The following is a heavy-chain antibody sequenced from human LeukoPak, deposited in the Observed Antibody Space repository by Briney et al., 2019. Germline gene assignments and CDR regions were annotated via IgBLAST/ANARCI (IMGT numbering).Heavy chain of an antibody. Sequence: PGRSLRLSCAASGFTFSSYGMHRVRQAPGKGLEWVAVIFYGGSNEYYADSVKGRFTISRDNFKNTLHLQMNSLRLEDTAIYYCAKESALAATDTRDVFDLWGRGTMVTVSS. J-gene: IGHJ3*01. CDR2: IFYGGSNE. D-gene: IGHD6-13*01. CDR3: AKESALAATDTRDVFDL. V-gene: IGHV3-30*18. CDR1: GFTFSSYG.